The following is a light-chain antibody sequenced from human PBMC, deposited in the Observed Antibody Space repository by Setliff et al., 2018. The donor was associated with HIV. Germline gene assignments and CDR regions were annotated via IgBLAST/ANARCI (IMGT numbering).Light chain of an antibody. J-gene: IGLJ1*01. V-gene: IGLV2-14*03. CDR3: SSYTSSSTLEG. Sequence: QSALTQPASVSGSPGQSITISCTGTSSDVGGYNYVSWYQQHPSKAPKLMIYDVSNRPSGVSNRFSGSKSGNTASLTISGLQAEDEADYYCSSYTSSSTLEGFGTGTKGTVL. CDR2: DVS. CDR1: SSDVGGYNY.